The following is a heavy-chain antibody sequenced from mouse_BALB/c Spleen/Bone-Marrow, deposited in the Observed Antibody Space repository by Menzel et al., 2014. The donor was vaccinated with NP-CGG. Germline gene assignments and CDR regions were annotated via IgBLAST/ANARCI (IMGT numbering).Heavy chain of an antibody. V-gene: IGHV5-6-2*01. D-gene: IGHD2-12*01. CDR1: GFTFSSYY. CDR3: AKQRDEALLDY. J-gene: IGHJ2*01. Sequence: VQLKESGGGLVKPGGSLKLSCAASGFTFSSYYMSWVRQTPEKRLELVAAINSNGGSTYYHDTVKGRFTISIDSAKTPHYHQNSSLKAEDAAYYCGAKQRDEALLDYWGQGTTLTVSS. CDR2: INSNGGST.